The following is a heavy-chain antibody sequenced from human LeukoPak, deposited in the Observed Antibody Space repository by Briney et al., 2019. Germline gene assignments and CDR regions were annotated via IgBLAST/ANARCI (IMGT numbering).Heavy chain of an antibody. CDR1: GGSISSYY. V-gene: IGHV4-59*01. Sequence: SETLSLTCTVSGGSISSYYWTWIRQPPGKGLEWIGYIYYSGSTNYNPSLRSRVTISVDTSKNQFSLKVSSVTAADTAVYYCARRRTRPEAFDIWGQGTMVTDTS. CDR3: ARRRTRPEAFDI. J-gene: IGHJ3*02. CDR2: IYYSGST.